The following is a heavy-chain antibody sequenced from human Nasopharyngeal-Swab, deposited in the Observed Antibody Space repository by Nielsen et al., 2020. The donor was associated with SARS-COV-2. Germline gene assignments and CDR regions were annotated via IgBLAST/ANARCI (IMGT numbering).Heavy chain of an antibody. CDR2: ISGGSRAI. Sequence: WIRQPPGKGLEWVSYISGGSRAIYYADSVKGRFTISRDNGKNSLYLQMSSLRDEDTAVYYCARSPYYDFWSGYYTRFDYWGRGTLVTVSS. CDR3: ARSPYYDFWSGYYTRFDY. J-gene: IGHJ4*02. D-gene: IGHD3-3*01. V-gene: IGHV3-48*02.